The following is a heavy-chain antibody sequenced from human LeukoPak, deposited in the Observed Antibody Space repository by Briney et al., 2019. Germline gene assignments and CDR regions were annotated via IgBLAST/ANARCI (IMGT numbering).Heavy chain of an antibody. CDR3: AREYSSSARDY. D-gene: IGHD6-6*01. V-gene: IGHV3-7*05. Sequence: GGSLRLSCAASGFTFSTSWMSWVRQAPGKGLEWVATINQDESKTYYVDSARGRFTISRDNAKNSLYLQMNSLRADDTAVYFCAREYSSSARDYWGQGTLVTVSS. J-gene: IGHJ4*02. CDR1: GFTFSTSW. CDR2: INQDESKT.